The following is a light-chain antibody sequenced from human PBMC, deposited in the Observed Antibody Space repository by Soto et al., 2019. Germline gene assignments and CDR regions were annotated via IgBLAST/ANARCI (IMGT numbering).Light chain of an antibody. CDR3: QQYTVYWT. CDR2: DAS. V-gene: IGKV1-5*02. Sequence: DIQMTQSPSSLSASVGDRVTIICRASQSVSTRLAWYQQKPGKAPKVLIYDASSWAGGVPSRFTGSGYGTEFTLTSNSLQHDYFATYYCQQYTVYWTVGQGTTGDSK. J-gene: IGKJ1*01. CDR1: QSVSTR.